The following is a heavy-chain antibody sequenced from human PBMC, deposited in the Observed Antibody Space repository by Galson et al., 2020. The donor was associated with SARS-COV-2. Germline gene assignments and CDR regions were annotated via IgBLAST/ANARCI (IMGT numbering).Heavy chain of an antibody. CDR2: ITGSGAYT. D-gene: IGHD7-27*01. Sequence: GGSLRLSCATSGFTFSSASMTWVRQAPGKGLEWVSAITGSGAYTDYADSVKGRFTISGDNAKNTLYLQMNSLRAEDTAVYYCARGDMGNDYFDYWGQGTLVTVSS. CDR1: GFTFSSAS. V-gene: IGHV3-23*01. CDR3: ARGDMGNDYFDY. J-gene: IGHJ4*02.